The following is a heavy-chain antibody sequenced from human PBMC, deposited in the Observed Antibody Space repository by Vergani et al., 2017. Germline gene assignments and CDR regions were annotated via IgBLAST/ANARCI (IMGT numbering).Heavy chain of an antibody. V-gene: IGHV4-31*03. CDR2: IYYSGST. Sequence: QVHLQESGPGLVKPSQTLSLTCTVSGGSFSSDGYYWSWIRQHPGKGLEWIGYIYYSGSTYYNPSLKSRVTISVDTSKNQFSLKLSSVTAADTAVYYCARNGGIDAFDIWGQGTMVTVSS. CDR1: GGSFSSDGYY. CDR3: ARNGGIDAFDI. J-gene: IGHJ3*02. D-gene: IGHD4-23*01.